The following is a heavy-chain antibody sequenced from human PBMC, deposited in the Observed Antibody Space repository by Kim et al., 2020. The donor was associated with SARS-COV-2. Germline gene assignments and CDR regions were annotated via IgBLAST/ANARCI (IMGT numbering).Heavy chain of an antibody. CDR1: GFTFSTHA. Sequence: GGSLRLSCVGSGFTFSTHAMNWVRQPPGKGLEWVATITPSGITTYYADSLKGRFTLSRDNSKNTLSLHMDGLGAEDTAIYYCAKSRVSVYDAFDIWGPGTVVTVSS. CDR2: ITPSGITT. V-gene: IGHV3-23*01. J-gene: IGHJ3*02. CDR3: AKSRVSVYDAFDI.